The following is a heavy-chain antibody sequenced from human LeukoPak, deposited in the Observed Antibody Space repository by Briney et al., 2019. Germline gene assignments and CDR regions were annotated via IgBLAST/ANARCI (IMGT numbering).Heavy chain of an antibody. V-gene: IGHV5-51*01. CDR1: GFKISSYW. CDR3: ARQGSGSLDAYMNV. Sequence: GESLKISCEASGFKISSYWIAWVRQMPGKGLEWMGIIYPGDSDTRYSPSFQGQVTISADKSINTAYLQWSSLKASDTATYFCARQGSGSLDAYMNVWGKGTTVIVSS. J-gene: IGHJ6*03. CDR2: IYPGDSDT. D-gene: IGHD1-26*01.